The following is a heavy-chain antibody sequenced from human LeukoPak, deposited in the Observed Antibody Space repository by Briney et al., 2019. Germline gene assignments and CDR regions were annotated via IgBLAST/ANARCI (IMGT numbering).Heavy chain of an antibody. J-gene: IGHJ4*02. Sequence: GGSLRLSCAASGFTFSSYAMSWVRQAPGKGLEWVSGSGSGGSTYYADSVKGRFSISRDNSKNTLYLQMNSLRAEDTAVYYCAKDFWSGYYPNYWGQGTLVTVSS. CDR1: GFTFSSYA. V-gene: IGHV3-23*01. CDR2: SGSGGST. D-gene: IGHD3-3*01. CDR3: AKDFWSGYYPNY.